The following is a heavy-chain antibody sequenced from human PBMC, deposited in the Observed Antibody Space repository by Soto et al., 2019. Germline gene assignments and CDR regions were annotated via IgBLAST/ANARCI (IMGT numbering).Heavy chain of an antibody. CDR1: GYTLTELS. D-gene: IGHD6-19*01. Sequence: ASVKVSCKVSGYTLTELSMHWLRQAAGKGLEWMGGFDPEDGETIYAQKFQGRVTMTEDTSTDTAYMELSSLRSEDTAVYYCATVPYSSGWYDYWGQGTLVTVSS. CDR3: ATVPYSSGWYDY. CDR2: FDPEDGET. J-gene: IGHJ4*02. V-gene: IGHV1-24*01.